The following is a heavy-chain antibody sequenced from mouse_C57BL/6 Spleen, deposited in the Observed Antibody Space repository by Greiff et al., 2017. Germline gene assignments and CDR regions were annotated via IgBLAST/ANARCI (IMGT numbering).Heavy chain of an antibody. CDR1: GYAFTNYL. D-gene: IGHD1-1*01. Sequence: VHLVESGAELVRPGTSVKVSCKASGYAFTNYLIEWVKQRPGQGLEWIGVINPGSGGTNYNEKFKGKATLTADKSSSTAYMQLSSLTSEDSAVYFCARSPLYYYGSSPFAYWGQGTLVTVSA. J-gene: IGHJ3*01. CDR2: INPGSGGT. CDR3: ARSPLYYYGSSPFAY. V-gene: IGHV1-54*01.